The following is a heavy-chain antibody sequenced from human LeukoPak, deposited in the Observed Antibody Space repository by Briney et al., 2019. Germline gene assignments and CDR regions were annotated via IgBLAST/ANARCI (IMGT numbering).Heavy chain of an antibody. D-gene: IGHD6-19*01. CDR3: ARRAVAGKRGLDY. V-gene: IGHV4-39*01. J-gene: IGHJ4*02. CDR2: IYYSGST. Sequence: SETLSLTCTVSGGSISSSSYYWGWIRQPPGKGLEWIGSIYYSGSTYYNPSLKSRVTISVDTSKNQFSLKLSSVTAADTAVYYCARRAVAGKRGLDYWGQGTLVTVSS. CDR1: GGSISSSSYY.